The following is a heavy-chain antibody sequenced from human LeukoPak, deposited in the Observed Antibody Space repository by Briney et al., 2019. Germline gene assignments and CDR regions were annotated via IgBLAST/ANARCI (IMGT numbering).Heavy chain of an antibody. CDR3: AKVAKYYYGSEIYYFFEH. J-gene: IGHJ4*02. D-gene: IGHD3-10*01. CDR2: IKQDGTEK. V-gene: IGHV3-7*01. CDR1: GFTFTTYW. Sequence: GGSLRLSCAASGFTFTTYWMSWVRQAPGKGLEWVANIKQDGTEKYYVDSVKGRFTVSRDNAKNSLSLQMNSLRVEDTAIYYCAKVAKYYYGSEIYYFFEHWGQGTPVTASS.